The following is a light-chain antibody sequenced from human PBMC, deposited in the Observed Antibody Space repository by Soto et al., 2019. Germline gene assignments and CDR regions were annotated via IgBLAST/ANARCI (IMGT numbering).Light chain of an antibody. CDR1: QSVLYSANNKNY. J-gene: IGKJ1*01. CDR3: QQYYSPPWT. V-gene: IGKV4-1*01. Sequence: DIVMTQSPDSLAVSLGERATIKCKSSQSVLYSANNKNYLAWYHQKPGQPPKLLIYWASTRESGVPDRFSGSGSGTDFTLSISSLQAEDVAVYYCQQYYSPPWTFGQGTKVDIK. CDR2: WAS.